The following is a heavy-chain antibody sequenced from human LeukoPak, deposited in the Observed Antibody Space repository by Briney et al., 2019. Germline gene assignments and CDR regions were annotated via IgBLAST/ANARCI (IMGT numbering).Heavy chain of an antibody. CDR2: IYYSGST. J-gene: IGHJ5*02. D-gene: IGHD6-19*01. V-gene: IGHV4-39*01. Sequence: SETLSLTCTVSGGSISSSSYYWGWIRQPPGKGLEWIGSIYYSGSTYYNPSLKSRVTISVDTSKNQFSLKLSSVTAADTAVYYCARSESTSVAGTGWFDPWGQGTLVTVS. CDR3: ARSESTSVAGTGWFDP. CDR1: GGSISSSSYY.